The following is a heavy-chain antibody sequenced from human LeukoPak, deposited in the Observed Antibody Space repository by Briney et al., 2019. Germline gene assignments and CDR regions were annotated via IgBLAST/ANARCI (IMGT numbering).Heavy chain of an antibody. CDR2: IYHSGNT. J-gene: IGHJ4*02. D-gene: IGHD6-13*01. CDR3: GRGGIAAAASGIDY. CDR1: GASMSSNY. V-gene: IGHV4-59*12. Sequence: SETLSLTCNVSGASMSSNYWSWIRQPPGKGLEWIGYIYHSGNTYYNPSLKSRATISVDRSKNQFSLNLSSVTAADTAVYYCGRGGIAAAASGIDYWGQGTLVAVSS.